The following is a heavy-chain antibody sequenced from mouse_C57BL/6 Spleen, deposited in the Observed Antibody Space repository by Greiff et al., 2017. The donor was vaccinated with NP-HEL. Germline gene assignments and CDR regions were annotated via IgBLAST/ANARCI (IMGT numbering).Heavy chain of an antibody. CDR3: ARGKVYWYFDV. V-gene: IGHV2-2*01. D-gene: IGHD1-3*01. CDR2: IWSGGST. CDR1: GFSLTSYG. J-gene: IGHJ1*03. Sequence: VQLQQSGPGLVQPSQSLSITCTVSGFSLTSYGVHWVRQSPGKGLEWLGVIWSGGSTDYNAAFISRLSISKDNSKSQVFFKMNSLQADDTAIYYCARGKVYWYFDVWGTGTTVTVSS.